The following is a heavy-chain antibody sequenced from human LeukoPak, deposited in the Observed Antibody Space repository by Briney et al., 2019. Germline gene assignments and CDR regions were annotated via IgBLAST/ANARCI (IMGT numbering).Heavy chain of an antibody. Sequence: SETLSLTCAVYGGSFSGYYWSWIRQPPGKGLEWIGEINHSGSTNYNPSLKSRVTISVDTSKNQFSLKLSSVTAADTAVYYCARQAYYDSSGYYRAEYFQHWGQGTLVTVSS. CDR1: GGSFSGYY. D-gene: IGHD3-22*01. J-gene: IGHJ1*01. CDR3: ARQAYYDSSGYYRAEYFQH. V-gene: IGHV4-34*01. CDR2: INHSGST.